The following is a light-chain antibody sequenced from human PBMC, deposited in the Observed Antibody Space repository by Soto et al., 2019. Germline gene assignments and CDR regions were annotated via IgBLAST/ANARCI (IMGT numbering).Light chain of an antibody. CDR1: QTISND. V-gene: IGKV3-15*01. CDR3: QQNNKWPPVT. CDR2: GAS. J-gene: IGKJ4*01. Sequence: EVVMTQSPATVSVSPGEGVTLSCRASQTISNDLAWYQQKPGQAPRLLIYGASTRATGVPARFSGGGSGTEFTLTFSRLQSEDVAFYYCQQNNKWPPVTFGGGTKVEIK.